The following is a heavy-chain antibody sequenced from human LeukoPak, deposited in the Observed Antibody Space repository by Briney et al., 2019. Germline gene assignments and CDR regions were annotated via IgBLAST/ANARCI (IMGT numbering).Heavy chain of an antibody. CDR2: ISSSSSYI. V-gene: IGHV3-21*01. CDR1: GFTFSSYS. CDR3: ARDTGVVVSYYFDY. Sequence: PGGSLRLSCAASGFTFSSYSMNWVRQAPGKGLEWVSSISSSSSYIYYADPVKGRFTISRDNAKNSLYLQMNSLRAEDTAVYYCARDTGVVVSYYFDYWGQGTLVTVSS. D-gene: IGHD3-22*01. J-gene: IGHJ4*02.